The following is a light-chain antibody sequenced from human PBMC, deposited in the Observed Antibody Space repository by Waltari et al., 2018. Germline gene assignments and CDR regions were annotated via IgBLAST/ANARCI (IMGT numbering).Light chain of an antibody. CDR3: QMYVRLPAT. Sequence: EIVLTQSPGTLSLSPGARATLSCRASQRVGRSLAWYQQKPGQAPRLLIYDASRRATGVPDSFSGSGSGTDFSLTISRLEPEDFAVYYCQMYVRLPATFGQGTKVEIK. V-gene: IGKV3-20*01. CDR2: DAS. CDR1: QRVGRS. J-gene: IGKJ1*01.